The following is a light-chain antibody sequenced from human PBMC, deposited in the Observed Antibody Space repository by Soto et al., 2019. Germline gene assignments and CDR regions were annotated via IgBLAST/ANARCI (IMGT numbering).Light chain of an antibody. J-gene: IGKJ5*01. CDR3: QQYDRLPIT. CDR1: QDIGNF. CDR2: DAA. V-gene: IGKV1-33*01. Sequence: DIQMTQSPSSLSASVGDRVTITCQASQDIGNFLTWYQQKQGRAPVILIYDAANLATGVPPRFSGRGSSRDFTLTISRLQPEDIEAYYCQQYDRLPITFGQGTRLEIK.